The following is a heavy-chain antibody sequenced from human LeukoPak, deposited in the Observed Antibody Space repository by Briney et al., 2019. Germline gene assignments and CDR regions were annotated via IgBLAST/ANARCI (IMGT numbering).Heavy chain of an antibody. J-gene: IGHJ4*02. CDR2: IYYSGST. V-gene: IGHV4-59*08. Sequence: SETLSLTCTVSGGSISSYYWSWIRQPPGKGLEWIGYIYYSGSTNYNPSLKSRVTISVDTSKNQFSLKLSSVTAADTAVYYCASFYPMVRGVTWTNDIPFDYWGQGTLVTVSS. D-gene: IGHD3-10*01. CDR1: GGSISSYY. CDR3: ASFYPMVRGVTWTNDIPFDY.